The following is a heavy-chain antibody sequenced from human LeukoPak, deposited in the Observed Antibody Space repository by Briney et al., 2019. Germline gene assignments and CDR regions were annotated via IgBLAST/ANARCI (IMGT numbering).Heavy chain of an antibody. CDR1: GITFSSYP. CDR2: ISDSGGST. V-gene: IGHV3-23*01. Sequence: GGSLRLSCAASGITFSSYPMRCVRHAPGKGLEWVSAISDSGGSTYYADSVKGRFTISRDNSKNTLYLEMNSLRAEDTAVYYCAKDWSFDFWSGYLDYWGQGTLVTVSS. D-gene: IGHD3-3*01. J-gene: IGHJ4*02. CDR3: AKDWSFDFWSGYLDY.